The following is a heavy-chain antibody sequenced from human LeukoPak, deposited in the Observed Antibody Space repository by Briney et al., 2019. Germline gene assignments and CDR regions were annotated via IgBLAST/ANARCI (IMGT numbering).Heavy chain of an antibody. J-gene: IGHJ6*02. CDR1: GYTFTSYA. V-gene: IGHV1-3*01. CDR3: ARDSSKIPHRYYGMDV. Sequence: ASVKVSCKASGYTFTSYAMHWVRQAPGQRLEWMGWINAGNGNTKYSQKFQGRVTFTRDTSASTAYMELSSLRSEDTAVYYCARDSSKIPHRYYGMDVWGQGTTVTVSS. CDR2: INAGNGNT.